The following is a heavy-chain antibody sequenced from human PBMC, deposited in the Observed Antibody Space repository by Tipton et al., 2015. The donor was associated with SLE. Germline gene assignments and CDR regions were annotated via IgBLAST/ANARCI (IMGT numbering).Heavy chain of an antibody. Sequence: TLSLTCTVSGGSIGSTSYFWVWIRQPPGEGLEWIGSVYYSGSTYYNPSLKSRVTISVDTSKNQFSLRLSSVTAADTAVYYCASTIRHTNFDSWGQGTLVTVSS. D-gene: IGHD4/OR15-4a*01. J-gene: IGHJ4*02. CDR3: ASTIRHTNFDS. CDR2: VYYSGST. CDR1: GGSIGSTSYF. V-gene: IGHV4-39*01.